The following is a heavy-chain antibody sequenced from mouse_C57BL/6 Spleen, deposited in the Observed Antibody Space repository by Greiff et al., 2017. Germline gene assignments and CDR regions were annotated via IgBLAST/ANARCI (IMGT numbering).Heavy chain of an antibody. J-gene: IGHJ3*01. V-gene: IGHV3-6*01. D-gene: IGHD2-1*01. Sequence: VQLKESGPGLVKPSQSLSLTCSVTGYSITSGYYWNCLRQFPGNKLEWMGYISYDGSNNSNPSLKNRISITRDTSNNQFFLKLNSVTTEDTATYYCASHGNSWFAYWGQGTLVTVSA. CDR1: GYSITSGYY. CDR2: ISYDGSN. CDR3: ASHGNSWFAY.